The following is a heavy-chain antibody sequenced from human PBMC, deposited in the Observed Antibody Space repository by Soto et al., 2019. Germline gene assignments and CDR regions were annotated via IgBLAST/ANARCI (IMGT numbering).Heavy chain of an antibody. V-gene: IGHV1-46*01. D-gene: IGHD2-15*01. CDR1: GYTFTDYT. Sequence: GASVKVSCKASGYTFTDYTIHWVRQAPGQGLEWMGIINPSGGSTSYAQKFQGRVTMTRDTSTSTVYMELSSLRSEDTAVYYCATLGCSGGRCYPSDYWGQGTLVTVSS. CDR2: INPSGGST. CDR3: ATLGCSGGRCYPSDY. J-gene: IGHJ4*02.